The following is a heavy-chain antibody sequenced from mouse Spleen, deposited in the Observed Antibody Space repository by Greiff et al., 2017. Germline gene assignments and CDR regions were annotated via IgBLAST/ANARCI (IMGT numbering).Heavy chain of an antibody. CDR1: GYTFTDYN. CDR3: ANYDWYFDV. D-gene: IGHD2-4*01. V-gene: IGHV1-22*01. J-gene: IGHJ1*01. Sequence: EVQLVESGPELVKPGASVKMSCKASGYTFTDYNMHWVKQSHGKSLEWIGYINPNNGGTSYNQKFKGKATLTVNKSSSTAYMELRSLTSEDSAVYYCANYDWYFDVWGAGTTVTVSS. CDR2: INPNNGGT.